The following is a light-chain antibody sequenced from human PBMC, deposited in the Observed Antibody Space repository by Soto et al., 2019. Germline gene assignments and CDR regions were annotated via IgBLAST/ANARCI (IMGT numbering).Light chain of an antibody. Sequence: IVITQSPSTLSLSPGERSTLSCRASQSVSINLAWYQQKPGQAPRLLIYGASTRATGIPARFSGSGSGTDLTLTISSMQSEDFELYYCQPYHKWPLNFGPGTKVDIK. J-gene: IGKJ3*01. CDR3: QPYHKWPLN. V-gene: IGKV3-15*01. CDR2: GAS. CDR1: QSVSIN.